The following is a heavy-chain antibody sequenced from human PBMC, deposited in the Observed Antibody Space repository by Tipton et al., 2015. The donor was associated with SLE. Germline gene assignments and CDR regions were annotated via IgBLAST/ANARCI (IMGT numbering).Heavy chain of an antibody. CDR1: SGSFSGYY. D-gene: IGHD4-11*01. Sequence: TLSLTCAVYSGSFSGYYWSWIRQPPGTGLGWIGSFYYSGNTYYNPSLKSRVSISVDTSKNQVSLKLNSVTAADAAVYYCARYTVGTMEDPWGQGILVTVSS. J-gene: IGHJ5*02. V-gene: IGHV4-34*01. CDR2: FYYSGNT. CDR3: ARYTVGTMEDP.